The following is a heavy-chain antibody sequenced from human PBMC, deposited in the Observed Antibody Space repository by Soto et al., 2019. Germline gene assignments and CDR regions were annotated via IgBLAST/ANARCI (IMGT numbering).Heavy chain of an antibody. J-gene: IGHJ6*02. V-gene: IGHV1-3*01. CDR1: GYTFTSYA. Sequence: GASVKVSCKASGYTFTSYAMHWVRQAPGQRLEWMGWINAGNGNTKYSQKFQGRVTITRDTSASTAYMELSSLRSEDTAVYYCARDRNPGLGYSYGMDVWGQGTTVTAP. CDR3: ARDRNPGLGYSYGMDV. CDR2: INAGNGNT.